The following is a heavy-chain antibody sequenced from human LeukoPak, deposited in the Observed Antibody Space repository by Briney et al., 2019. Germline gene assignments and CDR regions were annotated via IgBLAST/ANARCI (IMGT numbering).Heavy chain of an antibody. J-gene: IGHJ6*02. D-gene: IGHD5-18*01. CDR3: AKPDTAMAPYYYYGMDV. Sequence: GGSLRPSCAASGFTFSSYGMHWVRQAPGKGLEWVAVISYDGSNKYYADSVKGRFTISRDNSKNTLYLQMNSLRAEDTAVYYCAKPDTAMAPYYYYGMDVWGQGTTVTVSS. V-gene: IGHV3-30*18. CDR2: ISYDGSNK. CDR1: GFTFSSYG.